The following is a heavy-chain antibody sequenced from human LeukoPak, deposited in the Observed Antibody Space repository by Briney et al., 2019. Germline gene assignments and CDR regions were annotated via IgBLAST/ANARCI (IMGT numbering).Heavy chain of an antibody. V-gene: IGHV4-31*03. CDR1: GGSISSGGYY. D-gene: IGHD6-13*01. Sequence: SESLSLTCTVSGGSISSGGYYWSWIRQHPGKGLEWIGYIYYSGSTYYNPSLKGRVTISVDTSKNQFSLKLSSVTAADTAVYYCARDYTIHSSSWYHWFDPWGQGTLVTVSS. CDR3: ARDYTIHSSSWYHWFDP. J-gene: IGHJ5*02. CDR2: IYYSGST.